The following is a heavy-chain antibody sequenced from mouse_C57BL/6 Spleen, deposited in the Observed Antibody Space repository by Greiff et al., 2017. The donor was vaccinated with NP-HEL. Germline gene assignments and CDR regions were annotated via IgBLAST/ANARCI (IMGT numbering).Heavy chain of an antibody. Sequence: EVKLMESGGGLVQPGGSMKLSCVASGFTFSNYWMNWVRQSPEKGLEWVAQIRLKSDNYATHYAESVKGRFTISRDDSKSSVYLQMNNLRAEDTGIYYCTGSSFNFFYAMDYWGQGTSVTVSS. D-gene: IGHD1-3*01. CDR1: GFTFSNYW. J-gene: IGHJ4*01. CDR3: TGSSFNFFYAMDY. CDR2: IRLKSDNYAT. V-gene: IGHV6-3*01.